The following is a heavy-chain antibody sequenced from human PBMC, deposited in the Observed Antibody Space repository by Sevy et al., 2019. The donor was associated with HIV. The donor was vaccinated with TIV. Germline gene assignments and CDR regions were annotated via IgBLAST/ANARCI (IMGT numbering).Heavy chain of an antibody. Sequence: GGSLRLSCAASGFTFSSYWMNWVRQAPGKGLEWVANIKQDGSEKDYVDSVKGRFTISRDNAKNSLYLQMNSLRAEDRAVYYCARDRPIFCSSTSCYRADYWGQGTLVTVSS. J-gene: IGHJ4*02. CDR2: IKQDGSEK. D-gene: IGHD2-2*01. CDR1: GFTFSSYW. CDR3: ARDRPIFCSSTSCYRADY. V-gene: IGHV3-7*01.